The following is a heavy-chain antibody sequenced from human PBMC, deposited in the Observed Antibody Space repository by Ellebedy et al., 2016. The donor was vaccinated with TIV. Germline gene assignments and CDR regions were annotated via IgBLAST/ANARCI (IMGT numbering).Heavy chain of an antibody. CDR3: ARGKRTFLLSDY. J-gene: IGHJ4*02. V-gene: IGHV1-8*01. D-gene: IGHD2-21*01. CDR1: GYTFDRFD. Sequence: AASVKVSCKTSGYTFDRFDIVCVRQAPGQGREWMGWMNPNSANTGYAEQFRGRITMTRDTSIDTAYMKLISLRSEDTAVYYCARGKRTFLLSDYWGQGTLVTVSS. CDR2: MNPNSANT.